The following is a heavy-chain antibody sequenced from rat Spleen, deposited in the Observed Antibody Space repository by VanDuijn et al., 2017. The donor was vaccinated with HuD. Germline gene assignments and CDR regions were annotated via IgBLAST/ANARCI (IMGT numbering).Heavy chain of an antibody. CDR1: GFTFSNYG. CDR3: ATAGSRVSRFAY. J-gene: IGHJ3*01. V-gene: IGHV5-19*01. Sequence: EVQLVESGGGLVQPGRSLKLSCAASGFTFSNYGMHWVRQAPTRGLEWVASISPSGVGTYYRDSMKGRFTISRDNAKSTLYLQMDSLRSEDTATYYCATAGSRVSRFAYWGQGTLVTVSS. D-gene: IGHD1-4*01. CDR2: ISPSGVGT.